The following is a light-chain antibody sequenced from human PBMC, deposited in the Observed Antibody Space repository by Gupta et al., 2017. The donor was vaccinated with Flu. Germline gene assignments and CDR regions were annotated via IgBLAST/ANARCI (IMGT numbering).Light chain of an antibody. J-gene: IGLJ1*01. CDR3: AAGDNSWIAYV. CDR1: SSNVGRNN. CDR2: NDD. Sequence: QPVLTQPPSASGTPGQRVAISCSGSSSNVGRNNVYWYRQLPGTAPKLLIYNDDRRPSGVPDGFSGPNSGTSAPLAISGLRAEVEADYYCAAGDNSWIAYVFGPGTRVTVL. V-gene: IGLV1-47*02.